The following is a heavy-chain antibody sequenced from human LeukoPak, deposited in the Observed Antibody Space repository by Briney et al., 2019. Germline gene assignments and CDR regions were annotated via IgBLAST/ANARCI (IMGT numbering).Heavy chain of an antibody. CDR2: IYNTVDV. V-gene: IGHV4-59*02. D-gene: IGHD3-9*01. CDR3: ARSRNFDSTGFNPTHYLDS. J-gene: IGHJ4*02. CDR1: GGSVIGSY. Sequence: SETLSLTCSVSGGSVIGSYWTWVRQSQGGTLQYIGYIYNTVDVNYSPAHSGRVTISIDMSRHQVSLRLTSVTAADTAIYYCARSRNFDSTGFNPTHYLDSWGQGALVTVAS.